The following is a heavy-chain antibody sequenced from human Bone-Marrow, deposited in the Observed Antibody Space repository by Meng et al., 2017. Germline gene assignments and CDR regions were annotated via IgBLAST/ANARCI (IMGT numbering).Heavy chain of an antibody. D-gene: IGHD3-22*01. J-gene: IGHJ1*01. CDR2: VHYSGST. Sequence: ESLKISCAASGFTFSSYSMNWVRQAPGKRLEWIGSVHYSGSTYYNPSLQSRVTISVDTSKNQFSLKLSSVIAADTAVYYCARERYDTSGYYIEYFQHWGQGTLVTVSS. CDR1: GFTFSSYS. V-gene: IGHV4-39*07. CDR3: ARERYDTSGYYIEYFQH.